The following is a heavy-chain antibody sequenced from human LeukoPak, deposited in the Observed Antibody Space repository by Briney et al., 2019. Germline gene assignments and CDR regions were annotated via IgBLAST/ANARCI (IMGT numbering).Heavy chain of an antibody. CDR1: GFTFSNYD. J-gene: IGHJ4*02. D-gene: IGHD6-13*01. CDR2: IDTDSTYI. Sequence: GGSLRLSCAASGFTFSNYDMNWVRQSPGKGLEWVSSIDTDSTYIHYADSVKGRFTISRDNAKNSLYLQMSSLRAEDTAVYYCASEGIAAAGTDYWGQGTLVTVSS. V-gene: IGHV3-21*01. CDR3: ASEGIAAAGTDY.